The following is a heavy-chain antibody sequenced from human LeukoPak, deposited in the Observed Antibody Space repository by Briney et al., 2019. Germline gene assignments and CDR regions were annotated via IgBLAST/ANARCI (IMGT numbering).Heavy chain of an antibody. CDR2: INGDGSTT. CDR3: AKERSSIADRAPSDY. CDR1: GFTFGSYW. D-gene: IGHD6-6*01. V-gene: IGHV3-74*01. J-gene: IGHJ4*02. Sequence: GGSLRLSCAASGFTFGSYWMHWVREVPGEGLVWVARINGDGSTTSYADSVKGRFTISRDNSKNTLYVQMNSLRAEDTAVYYCAKERSSIADRAPSDYWGQGTLVTVSS.